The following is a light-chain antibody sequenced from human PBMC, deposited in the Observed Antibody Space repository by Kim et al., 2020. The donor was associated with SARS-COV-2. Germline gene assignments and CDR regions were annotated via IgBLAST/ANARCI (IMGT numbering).Light chain of an antibody. CDR3: MQALQTPLT. CDR1: QSILHSNGYNY. Sequence: PASISSRSSQSILHSNGYNYLDWYLQKPGQSPQLLIYLGSNRASGVPDRFSGSGSGTDFTLKISRVEAEDVGVYYCMQALQTPLTFGGGTKVDI. V-gene: IGKV2-28*01. J-gene: IGKJ4*01. CDR2: LGS.